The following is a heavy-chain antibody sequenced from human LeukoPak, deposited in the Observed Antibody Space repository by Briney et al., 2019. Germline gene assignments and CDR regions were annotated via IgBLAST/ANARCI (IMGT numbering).Heavy chain of an antibody. CDR3: ARSGRDGSGISLIR. CDR1: GGSISSGSYY. J-gene: IGHJ4*02. D-gene: IGHD3-10*01. V-gene: IGHV4-61*02. Sequence: SETLSLTCTVSGGSISSGSYYWSWIRQPAGKGLEWIGRIYTSGSTNYNPSLKSRVTISVDTSKNQSSLKLSSVTAADTAVYYCARSGRDGSGISLIRWGQGTLVTVSP. CDR2: IYTSGST.